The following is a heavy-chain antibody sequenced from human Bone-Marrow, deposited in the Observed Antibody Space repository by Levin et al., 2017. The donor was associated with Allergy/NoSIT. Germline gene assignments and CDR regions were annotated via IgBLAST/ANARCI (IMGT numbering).Heavy chain of an antibody. CDR2: INPRSDGT. CDR1: GLLFAGYD. Sequence: ASVKVSCKASGLLFAGYDIHWVRQAPGQGLEWMGRINPRSDGTNYAQKFQGSVTMTGDTSISTVYMELTRLTSDDTAMYYCATGACATTWCSNYFDFWGQGTLVTVSS. J-gene: IGHJ4*02. V-gene: IGHV1-2*06. D-gene: IGHD2/OR15-2a*01. CDR3: ATGACATTWCSNYFDF.